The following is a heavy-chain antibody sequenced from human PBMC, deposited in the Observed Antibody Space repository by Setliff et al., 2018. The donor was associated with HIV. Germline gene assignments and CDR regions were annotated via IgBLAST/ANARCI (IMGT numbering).Heavy chain of an antibody. V-gene: IGHV4-61*02. D-gene: IGHD4-17*01. CDR3: AVDYGDYVVAWYFDL. CDR2: IHTSGST. Sequence: KPSETLSLTCTVSGGSISSGSYYWSWIRQPAGKGLEWIGRIHTSGSTNYNPSLKSRVTISVDTSKNQFSLKLSSVTAADTAVYYSAVDYGDYVVAWYFDLWGRGTLVTVSS. CDR1: GGSISSGSYY. J-gene: IGHJ2*01.